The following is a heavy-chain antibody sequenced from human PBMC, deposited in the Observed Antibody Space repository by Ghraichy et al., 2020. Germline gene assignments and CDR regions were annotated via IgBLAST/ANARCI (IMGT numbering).Heavy chain of an antibody. D-gene: IGHD6-19*01. CDR3: AKGGPSSGWYIFDY. V-gene: IGHV3-23*01. J-gene: IGHJ4*02. CDR1: GFTFTSYT. Sequence: GGSLRLSCAASGFTFTSYTMTWVRQAPGKGLEWVSAISAGGGSTYYADSVKGRFTISRDNSKNTLYLQMNSLRAEDTAVYYCAKGGPSSGWYIFDYWGQGTLVSVSS. CDR2: ISAGGGST.